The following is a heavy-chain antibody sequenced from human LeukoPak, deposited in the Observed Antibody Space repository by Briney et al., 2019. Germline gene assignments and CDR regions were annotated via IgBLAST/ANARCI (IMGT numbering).Heavy chain of an antibody. V-gene: IGHV1-2*02. Sequence: PEASVKVSCRTSGYTFTGYYMHWVRQAPGQGLEWMGWIKPNSGDTNYAQKFQGRVTMTRDTSISTAYMELSSLRSDDTAVYYCGRDRSTVGATGPFDPWGQGTLVTVSS. CDR2: IKPNSGDT. J-gene: IGHJ5*02. D-gene: IGHD1-26*01. CDR3: GRDRSTVGATGPFDP. CDR1: GYTFTGYY.